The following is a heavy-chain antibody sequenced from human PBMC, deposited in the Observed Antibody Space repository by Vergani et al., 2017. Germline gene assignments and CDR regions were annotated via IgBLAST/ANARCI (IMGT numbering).Heavy chain of an antibody. D-gene: IGHD1-26*01. CDR3: ARGVEATISGRLDY. CDR1: GYTFTSYY. J-gene: IGHJ4*02. V-gene: IGHV1-46*03. Sequence: QVQLVQSGAEVKKPGASVKVSCKASGYTFTSYYMHWVRQAPGQGLEWMGIINPSGPSITYAQTFQERVTMTRETSTNTVYKELSSLRSDDTAVYYCARGVEATISGRLDYWGQGTLVTVSS. CDR2: INPSGPSI.